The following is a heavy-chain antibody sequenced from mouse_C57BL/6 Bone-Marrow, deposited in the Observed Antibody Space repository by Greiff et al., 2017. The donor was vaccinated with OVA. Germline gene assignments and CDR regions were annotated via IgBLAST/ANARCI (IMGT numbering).Heavy chain of an antibody. CDR1: GYTFTSYW. CDR3: AGYRGWYFDV. J-gene: IGHJ1*03. D-gene: IGHD2-14*01. CDR2: IDPSDSYT. V-gene: IGHV1-59*01. Sequence: VQLQQPGAELVRPGTSVKLSCKASGYTFTSYWMHWVKQRPGQGLEWIGVIDPSDSYTNYNQKFKGKATLTVDTSSSTAYMQLSSLTSEDSAVYYCAGYRGWYFDVWGTGTTVTVSS.